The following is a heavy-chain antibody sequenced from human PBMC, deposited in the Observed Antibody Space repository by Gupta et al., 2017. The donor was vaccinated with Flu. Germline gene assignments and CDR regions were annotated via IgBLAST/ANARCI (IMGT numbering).Heavy chain of an antibody. J-gene: IGHJ4*02. CDR3: TTTGYYDRGGGFSATPTRGLY. Sequence: EVQLVESGGGLVKPGGSLRFSCAASGFTFSNAWMNWVRQAPGKGLEWVCRIKSEADGETTDYAAPVKGRFTISRDDSKNTLYLQMNSLKTEDTAAYSCTTTGYYDRGGGFSATPTRGLYWVQGTLVTVSS. V-gene: IGHV3-15*01. D-gene: IGHD3-22*01. CDR2: IKSEADGETT. CDR1: GFTFSNAW.